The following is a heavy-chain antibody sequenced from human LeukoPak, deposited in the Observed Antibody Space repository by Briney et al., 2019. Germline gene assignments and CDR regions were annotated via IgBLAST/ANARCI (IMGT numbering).Heavy chain of an antibody. CDR1: GYTFSGYF. J-gene: IGHJ4*02. V-gene: IGHV1-2*02. Sequence: ASVKVSCGASGYTFSGYFMHWVRQAPGQGLEWMGWIYPNSGGTKYAQKFQGRVTMTRDTSISTIYMELSSLRSDDTAVYYCARFSGSSNFDYWGQGTLVTVPS. D-gene: IGHD1-26*01. CDR2: IYPNSGGT. CDR3: ARFSGSSNFDY.